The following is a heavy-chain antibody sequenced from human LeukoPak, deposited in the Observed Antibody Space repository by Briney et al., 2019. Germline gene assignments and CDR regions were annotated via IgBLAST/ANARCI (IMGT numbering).Heavy chain of an antibody. J-gene: IGHJ6*03. CDR2: INHSGTT. D-gene: IGHD4/OR15-4a*01. CDR3: ARVGSAAYGANPYYYYYMDV. CDR1: VESFSGFY. V-gene: IGHV4-34*01. Sequence: SETLSLTCAVYVESFSGFYWSWIRQSPGKGQAWLGDINHSGTTSYSPSLHFRVTISADTSRNQFSLNLTSVTAADTAVYYCARVGSAAYGANPYYYYYMDVWGKGTTVTVSS.